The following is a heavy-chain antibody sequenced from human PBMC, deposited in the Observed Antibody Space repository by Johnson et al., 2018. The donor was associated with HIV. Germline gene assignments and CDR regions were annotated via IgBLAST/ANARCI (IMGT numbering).Heavy chain of an antibody. Sequence: QVQLVESGGGVVQPGGSLRLSCAASGFNFSNYGIHWVRQAPGKGLEWVAFIRYDGSNKYYADSMKGRFTISRDNSKNTLYLQMNSLRAEDTAVYYCARDNRVDAFDIWGQGTMVTVSS. CDR1: GFNFSNYG. D-gene: IGHD2/OR15-2a*01. CDR3: ARDNRVDAFDI. V-gene: IGHV3-30*02. CDR2: IRYDGSNK. J-gene: IGHJ3*02.